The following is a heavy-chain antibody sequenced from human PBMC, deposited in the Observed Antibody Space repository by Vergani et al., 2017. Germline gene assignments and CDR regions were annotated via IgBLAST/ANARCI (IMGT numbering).Heavy chain of an antibody. CDR2: INPSGGST. CDR1: GYTFTSYY. Sequence: QVQLVQSGAAVKKPGASVKVSCKASGYTFTSYYMHWVRQAPGQGLEWMGIINPSGGSTSYPQKFQGRVTITADKSTSTAYMELSSLRSEDTAVYYWTREGDSSGSHVDYWGQGTLVTVSS. D-gene: IGHD6-19*01. J-gene: IGHJ4*02. V-gene: IGHV1-46*01. CDR3: TREGDSSGSHVDY.